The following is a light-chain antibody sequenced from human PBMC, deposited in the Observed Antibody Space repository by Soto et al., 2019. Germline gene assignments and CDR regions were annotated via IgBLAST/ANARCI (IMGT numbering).Light chain of an antibody. CDR3: QQYNNWPPAT. Sequence: VLSQSPGTLSLSPGERATLSCSASQSVSSSYLAWYQQKPGQAPRLLIYRASTRATDIPARFSGSGSGTEFTLTISSLQSEDFAVYYCQQYNNWPPATFGQGTKVDIK. CDR1: QSVSSSY. CDR2: RAS. V-gene: IGKV3-15*01. J-gene: IGKJ1*01.